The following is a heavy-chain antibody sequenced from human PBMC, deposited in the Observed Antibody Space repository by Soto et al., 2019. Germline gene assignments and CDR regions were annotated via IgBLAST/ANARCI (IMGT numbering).Heavy chain of an antibody. D-gene: IGHD3-9*01. J-gene: IGHJ4*02. CDR1: GFAFHGYA. Sequence: QVQLVESGGGVVQPGGSLRLSCAASGFAFHGYAMHWVRKAPGKGLEWVAVIWYDGSTEYYIDSVKGRFAISRDNSKNTLYLQVNSLRAEDTAVYYCARDRTIRYFDYWGQGTPVIVSS. CDR2: IWYDGSTE. CDR3: ARDRTIRYFDY. V-gene: IGHV3-33*01.